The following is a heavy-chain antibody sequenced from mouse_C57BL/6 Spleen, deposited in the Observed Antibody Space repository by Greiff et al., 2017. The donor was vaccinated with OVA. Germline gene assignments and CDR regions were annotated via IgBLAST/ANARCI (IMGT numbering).Heavy chain of an antibody. D-gene: IGHD1-1*01. V-gene: IGHV14-4*01. CDR2: IDSENGDT. CDR3: TTYGSFAY. Sequence: VQLKESGAELVRPGASVKLSCTASGFNIKDDYMHWVKQRPEQGLEWIGWIDSENGDTEYASKFQGKATITADTSSNTAYLQLSSLTSEDTAVYYCTTYGSFAYWGQGTLVTVSA. J-gene: IGHJ3*01. CDR1: GFNIKDDY.